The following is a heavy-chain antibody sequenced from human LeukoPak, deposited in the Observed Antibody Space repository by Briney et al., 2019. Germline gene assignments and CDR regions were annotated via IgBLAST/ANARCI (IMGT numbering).Heavy chain of an antibody. D-gene: IGHD3-22*01. CDR2: INHSGST. Sequence: TSETLSLTCAVYGGSFSGYYWSWIRQPPGKGLEWIGEINHSGSTNYNPSLKSRVTISVDTSKNQFSLKLSSVTAADTAVYYCAREFPPDYYDSSGYYSLDAFDIWGQGTMVTVSS. CDR1: GGSFSGYY. J-gene: IGHJ3*02. V-gene: IGHV4-34*01. CDR3: AREFPPDYYDSSGYYSLDAFDI.